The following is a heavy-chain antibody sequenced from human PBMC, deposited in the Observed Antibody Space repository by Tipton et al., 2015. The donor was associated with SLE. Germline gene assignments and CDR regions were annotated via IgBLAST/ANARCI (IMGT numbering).Heavy chain of an antibody. D-gene: IGHD3-22*01. V-gene: IGHV3-21*03. CDR2: ISSSSSYI. CDR1: GFTFSSYS. J-gene: IGHJ4*02. Sequence: GSLRLSCAASGFTFSSYSLTWVRQAPGKGLEWVSSISSSSSYIYYADSVKGRFTISRDNAKNSLYLQMNSLRAEDTAVYYCARALTRGYYDSSGSVDYWGQGTLVTVSS. CDR3: ARALTRGYYDSSGSVDY.